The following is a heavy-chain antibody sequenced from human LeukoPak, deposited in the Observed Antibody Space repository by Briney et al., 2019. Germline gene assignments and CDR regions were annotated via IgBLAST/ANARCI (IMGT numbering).Heavy chain of an antibody. J-gene: IGHJ3*02. D-gene: IGHD3-22*01. V-gene: IGHV1-2*06. CDR2: INPNSGGT. CDR1: GYTFTSYG. CDR3: ATYYYDSSGYLDAFDI. Sequence: ASVKVSCKASGYTFTSYGISWVRQAPGQGLEWMGRINPNSGGTNYAQKFQGRVTMTRDTSISTAYMELSRLRSDDTAVYYCATYYYDSSGYLDAFDIWGQGTMVTVSS.